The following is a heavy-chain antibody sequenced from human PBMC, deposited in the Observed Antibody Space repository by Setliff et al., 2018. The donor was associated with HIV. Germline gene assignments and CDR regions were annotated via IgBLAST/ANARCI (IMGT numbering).Heavy chain of an antibody. J-gene: IGHJ4*02. CDR1: GGSISSSSHH. CDR2: IYYSGST. D-gene: IGHD2-2*01. V-gene: IGHV4-39*01. Sequence: ETLSLTCTVSGGSISSSSHHWSWIRQTPGKGLEWIGSIYYSGSTYYNPSLKSRITISVDTSKNQFSLRLSSVTAADTAVYYCARQGLVLVPASIDWRLPPSPIDYWGQGALVTVSS. CDR3: ARQGLVLVPASIDWRLPPSPIDY.